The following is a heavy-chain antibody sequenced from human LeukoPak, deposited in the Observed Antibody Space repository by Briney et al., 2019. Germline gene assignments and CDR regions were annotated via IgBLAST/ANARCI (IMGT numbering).Heavy chain of an antibody. J-gene: IGHJ3*02. CDR3: ARAGWYELPRYAFDI. Sequence: ASVKVSCKASGGTFSSYAISWVRQAPGQGLEWMGWISAYNGYTNYAQKLQGRVTITTDTSTSTAYMELRSLRSDDTAVYYCARAGWYELPRYAFDIWGQGTMVTVSS. D-gene: IGHD6-19*01. CDR1: GGTFSSYA. V-gene: IGHV1-18*01. CDR2: ISAYNGYT.